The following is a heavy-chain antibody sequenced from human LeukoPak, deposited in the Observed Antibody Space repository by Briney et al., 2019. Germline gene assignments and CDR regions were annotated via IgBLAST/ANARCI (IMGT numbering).Heavy chain of an antibody. V-gene: IGHV4-34*01. CDR3: GRGGWYSSSFGI. CDR2: INHSGST. CDR1: GGSFSGYY. D-gene: IGHD6-6*01. J-gene: IGHJ3*02. Sequence: SETLSLICAVYGGSFSGYYWSWIRQPPGKGLEWIGEINHSGSTNYNPSLKSRVTISVDTSKNQFSLKLSSVTAADTAVYYCGRGGWYSSSFGIWGKGTMVTVS.